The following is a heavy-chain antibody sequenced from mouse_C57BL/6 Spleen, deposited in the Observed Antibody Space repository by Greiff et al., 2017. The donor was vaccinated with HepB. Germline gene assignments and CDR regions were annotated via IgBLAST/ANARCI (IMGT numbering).Heavy chain of an antibody. CDR1: GYTFTDYY. J-gene: IGHJ2*01. CDR2: INPYNGGT. CDR3: ARATTVVAAGY. D-gene: IGHD1-1*01. Sequence: VQLKQSGPVLVKPGASVKMSCKASGYTFTDYYMNWVKQSHGKSLEWIGVINPYNGGTSYNQKFKGKATLTVDKSSSTAYMELHSLTSEDSAVYYCARATTVVAAGYWGQGTTLTVSS. V-gene: IGHV1-19*01.